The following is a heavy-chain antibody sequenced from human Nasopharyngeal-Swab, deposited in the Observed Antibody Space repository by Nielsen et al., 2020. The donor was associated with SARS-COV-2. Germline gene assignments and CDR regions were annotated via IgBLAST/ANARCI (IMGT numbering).Heavy chain of an antibody. V-gene: IGHV4-61*02. CDR2: IYTSGST. Sequence: SETLSLTCTVSGGSISSGSYYWSWIRQPAGKGLEWIGRIYTSGSTNYNPSLKSRVTISVDTSKNQFSLKLSSVTAADTAVYYCARDRGSSSSIRPWGQGTLVTVSS. CDR3: ARDRGSSSSIRP. J-gene: IGHJ5*02. D-gene: IGHD6-6*01. CDR1: GGSISSGSYY.